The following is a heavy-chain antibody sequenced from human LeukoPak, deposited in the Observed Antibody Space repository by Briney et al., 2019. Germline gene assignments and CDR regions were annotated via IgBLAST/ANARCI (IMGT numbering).Heavy chain of an antibody. D-gene: IGHD4-17*01. CDR1: GYTSTSYD. Sequence: GASVKVSCKASGYTSTSYDINWVRQATGQGLEWMGWMNPNSGNTGYAQKFQGRVTMTRNTSISTAYMELSSLRSEDTAVYYCARATGHYGDFDYWGQGTLVTVSS. J-gene: IGHJ4*02. CDR3: ARATGHYGDFDY. V-gene: IGHV1-8*01. CDR2: MNPNSGNT.